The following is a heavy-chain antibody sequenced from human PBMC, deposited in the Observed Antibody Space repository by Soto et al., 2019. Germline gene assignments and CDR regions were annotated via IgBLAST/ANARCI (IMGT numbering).Heavy chain of an antibody. J-gene: IGHJ6*03. Sequence: GGSLRLSCAASGFTFSSYGMHWVRQAPGKGLEWVAVIWYDGSNKYYADSVKGRFTISRDNSKNTLYLQMNSLRAEDTAVYYCARSNPCTNGVCYHYYYYMDVWGKGTTVTVSS. V-gene: IGHV3-33*01. CDR1: GFTFSSYG. CDR2: IWYDGSNK. D-gene: IGHD2-8*01. CDR3: ARSNPCTNGVCYHYYYYMDV.